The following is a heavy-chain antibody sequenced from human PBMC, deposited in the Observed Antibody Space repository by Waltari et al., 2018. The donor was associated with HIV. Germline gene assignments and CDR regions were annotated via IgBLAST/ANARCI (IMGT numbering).Heavy chain of an antibody. CDR2: IYPGDSDT. V-gene: IGHV5-51*03. CDR3: TKGMYANQDYFDN. J-gene: IGHJ4*02. Sequence: QLVQSGAGEAKPAESRKISCKGAGYSFSPFWIGWVRQMPGTGLEWMGIIYPGDSDTRYSPSFQGQVTISADKSIRTAYLQWSSLKASDTAIYYCTKGMYANQDYFDNWGQGTLVTVSS. CDR1: GYSFSPFW. D-gene: IGHD2-8*01.